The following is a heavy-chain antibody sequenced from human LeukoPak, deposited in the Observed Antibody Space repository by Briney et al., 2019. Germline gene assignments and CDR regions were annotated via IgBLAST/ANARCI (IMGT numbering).Heavy chain of an antibody. D-gene: IGHD2-8*01. J-gene: IGHJ4*02. Sequence: GGSLRLSCAVSGFTFSDSYMTWLRQAPGKGLESLSYISPSGTDISYADSVKGRFTISRDNSKNTLYLQMNSLRAEDTAVYYCAKDPDCTSGVCYTFFDYWGQGTLVTVSS. CDR2: ISPSGTDI. CDR3: AKDPDCTSGVCYTFFDY. V-gene: IGHV3-11*01. CDR1: GFTFSDSY.